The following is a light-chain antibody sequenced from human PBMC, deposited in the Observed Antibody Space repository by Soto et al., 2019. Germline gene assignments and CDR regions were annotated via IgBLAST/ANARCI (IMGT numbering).Light chain of an antibody. Sequence: EIVFTKKTDTLSFSPGERAPLSCRASQTVSSRFLAWYQQKPGQAPRVVIYGASYRATGIPDRFSGSGSGKDFTLTISRLEPEDFAVYHCQQYGSSPTFGGGTNVDI. CDR2: GAS. CDR3: QQYGSSPT. J-gene: IGKJ4*01. CDR1: QTVSSRF. V-gene: IGKV3-20*01.